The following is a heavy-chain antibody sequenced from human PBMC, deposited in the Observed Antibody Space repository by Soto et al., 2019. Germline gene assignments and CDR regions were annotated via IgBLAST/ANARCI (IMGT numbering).Heavy chain of an antibody. CDR3: ARDPVGVDSTFYFDS. Sequence: SLRLSFEAYVFTFGYYSMSWVRQAPERGLEWVSSISTSTTYISYADSVRGRFTISRDNAKNSLYLQMSSLRVEDTAVYYCARDPVGVDSTFYFDSWGQGTLVTVSS. V-gene: IGHV3-21*06. D-gene: IGHD2-8*01. J-gene: IGHJ4*02. CDR1: VFTFGYYS. CDR2: ISTSTTYI.